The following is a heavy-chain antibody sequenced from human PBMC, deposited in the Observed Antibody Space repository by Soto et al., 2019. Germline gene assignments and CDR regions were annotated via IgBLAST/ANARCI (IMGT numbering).Heavy chain of an antibody. J-gene: IGHJ4*02. D-gene: IGHD2-2*01. Sequence: SETLSLTCAVSGDSISSGGYYWSWVRQPPGKGLEWMGYIFDNGATFYNPSLESRVTISVDRSKNHFSLRLTSLTAADTAMYYCARLDAYNSFDSWGQGTLVTVSS. CDR2: IFDNGAT. V-gene: IGHV4-30-2*01. CDR1: GDSISSGGYY. CDR3: ARLDAYNSFDS.